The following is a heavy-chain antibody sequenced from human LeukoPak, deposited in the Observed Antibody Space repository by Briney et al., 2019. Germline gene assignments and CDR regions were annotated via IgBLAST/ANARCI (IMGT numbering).Heavy chain of an antibody. V-gene: IGHV1-18*01. CDR1: GYTFTTFD. Sequence: GASVKASCKASGYTFTTFDISWVRQAPGQGLEWMGWISTYNGNTNYAQNLQGRVTTTTDTSTSTAYMELRSLTSDDTAVYYCARARSGAVARNYNWFDPWGQGTLVTVSS. D-gene: IGHD6-19*01. CDR3: ARARSGAVARNYNWFDP. J-gene: IGHJ5*02. CDR2: ISTYNGNT.